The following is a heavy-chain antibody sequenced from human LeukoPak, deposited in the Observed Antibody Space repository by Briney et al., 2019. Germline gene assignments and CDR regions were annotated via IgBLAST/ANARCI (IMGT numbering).Heavy chain of an antibody. D-gene: IGHD4-23*01. CDR2: IYYSGST. J-gene: IGHJ4*02. CDR1: GGSISSYY. Sequence: PSETLSLTCTVSGGSISSYYWSWIRQPPGKGLEWIGYIYYSGSTNYNPSLKSRVTISVDTSKNQFSLKLSSVTAADTAVYYCARVYGGNSAHFDYWGQGTLVTVSS. V-gene: IGHV4-59*01. CDR3: ARVYGGNSAHFDY.